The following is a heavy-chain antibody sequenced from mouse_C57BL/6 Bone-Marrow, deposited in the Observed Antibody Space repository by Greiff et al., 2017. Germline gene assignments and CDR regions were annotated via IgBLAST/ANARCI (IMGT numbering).Heavy chain of an antibody. Sequence: VMLQESGPGLVAPSQSLSITCTVSGFSLTSYAISWVRQPPGKGLEWLGVIWTGGGTNYNSALKSRLSISKDNSKSQVFLKRNRLQNDDTARYSCARTSTVVGGAYWGQGTLVTVSA. J-gene: IGHJ3*01. CDR1: GFSLTSYA. V-gene: IGHV2-9-1*01. D-gene: IGHD1-1*01. CDR2: IWTGGGT. CDR3: ARTSTVVGGAY.